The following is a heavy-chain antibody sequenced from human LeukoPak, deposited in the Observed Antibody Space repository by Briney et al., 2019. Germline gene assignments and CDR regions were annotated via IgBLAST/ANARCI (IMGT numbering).Heavy chain of an antibody. D-gene: IGHD3-10*01. CDR1: GFTYSSYD. J-gene: IGHJ3*02. CDR2: IRSKTDGGTT. Sequence: GGSLRLSCAASGFTYSSYDMSWVRQAPGKGLEWVGRIRSKTDGGTTDYAAPVKGRFTISRDDPKNTLYLQMNSLKTEDAALYYCTTGRGAFDIWGQGTMVTVSS. V-gene: IGHV3-15*01. CDR3: TTGRGAFDI.